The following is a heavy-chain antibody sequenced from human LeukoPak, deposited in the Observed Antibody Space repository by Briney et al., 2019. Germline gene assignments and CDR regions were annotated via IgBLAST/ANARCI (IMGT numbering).Heavy chain of an antibody. V-gene: IGHV4-31*03. CDR2: IYYSGST. J-gene: IGHJ4*02. CDR1: GGSISSGGYY. CDR3: ARASSDYGDYYSDY. D-gene: IGHD4-17*01. Sequence: PSETLSLTCTVSGGSISSGGYYWNWIRQHPGKGLEWIGYIYYSGSTYYNPSLKSRVTISVDTSKNQFSLKLSSVTAADTAVYYCARASSDYGDYYSDYWGQGTLVTVSS.